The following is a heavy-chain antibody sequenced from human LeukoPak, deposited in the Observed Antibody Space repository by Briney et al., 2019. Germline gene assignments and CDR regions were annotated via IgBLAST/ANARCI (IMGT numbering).Heavy chain of an antibody. CDR1: GGSVTSTNW. CDR3: AREGGFYRPLDY. CDR2: VHLDGRT. V-gene: IGHV4-4*02. Sequence: RTSETLSLTCDVSGGSVTSTNWWTWFRQPPGKGLESIGKVHLDGRTNYNPSLKSRLVMSADLPENHISLKLTSVTAADTAVYYCAREGGFYRPLDYSGQGTLVTVSS. J-gene: IGHJ4*02. D-gene: IGHD6-25*01.